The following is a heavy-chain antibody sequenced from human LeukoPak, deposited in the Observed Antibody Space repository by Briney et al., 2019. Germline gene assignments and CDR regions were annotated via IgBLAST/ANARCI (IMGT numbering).Heavy chain of an antibody. CDR2: IYYSGST. CDR3: ARPADVGFDY. Sequence: SETLSLTCTVSGGSISSSSYYWGWIRQPPGKGLEWIGSIYYSGSTYYNPSLKSRVTISVDTSKNQFSLKLSSVTAADTAVYYCARPADVGFDYWGQGTLVTVSS. V-gene: IGHV4-39*01. J-gene: IGHJ4*02. D-gene: IGHD1-26*01. CDR1: GGSISSSSYY.